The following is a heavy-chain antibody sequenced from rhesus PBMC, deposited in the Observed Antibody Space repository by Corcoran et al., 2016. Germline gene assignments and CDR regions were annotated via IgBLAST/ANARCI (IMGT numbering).Heavy chain of an antibody. Sequence: QVQLQESGPGLVKPSETLSLTCAVSGASISSYWWSWIRQPPGKGLEWVGESRGAGGSTSYNPSLKSRVTISKDASNNQFSLKMTSVTAADTAVYYCARGVGASGISGWFWGQGVLVTVSS. D-gene: IGHD6-31*01. CDR2: SRGAGGST. V-gene: IGHV4-80*01. CDR3: ARGVGASGISGWF. CDR1: GASISSYW. J-gene: IGHJ4*01.